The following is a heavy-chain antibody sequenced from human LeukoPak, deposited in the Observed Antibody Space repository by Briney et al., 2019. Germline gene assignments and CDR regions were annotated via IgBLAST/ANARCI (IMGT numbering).Heavy chain of an antibody. CDR2: IKEDGSEK. Sequence: GGSLRLSCAASGFTLGSYWMNWVRQAPGKGLEGVANIKEDGSEKYYVDSVKGRFIISRDIAKNSLYLQMNSLRAEDTALYYCARVSRSQLSFTPDYWGQGTLVTVSS. CDR3: ARVSRSQLSFTPDY. D-gene: IGHD2-15*01. CDR1: GFTLGSYW. V-gene: IGHV3-7*01. J-gene: IGHJ4*02.